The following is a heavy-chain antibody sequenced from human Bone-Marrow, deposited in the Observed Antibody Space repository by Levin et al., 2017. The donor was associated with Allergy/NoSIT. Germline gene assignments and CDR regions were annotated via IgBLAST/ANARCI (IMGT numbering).Heavy chain of an antibody. CDR2: IRPDGSEK. CDR3: ARVLSGTVSFDI. J-gene: IGHJ3*02. D-gene: IGHD1-20*01. Sequence: PGGSLRLSCAASGFTLSNYWMSWVRQAPGKGLEWVANIRPDGSEKNYVDSVKGRFSISRDNAKSSLYLQLNTLRADDTAVYYCARVLSGTVSFDIWGQGTMVTVSS. CDR1: GFTLSNYW. V-gene: IGHV3-7*04.